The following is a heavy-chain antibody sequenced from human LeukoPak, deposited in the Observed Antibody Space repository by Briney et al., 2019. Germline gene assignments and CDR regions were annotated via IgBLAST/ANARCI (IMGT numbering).Heavy chain of an antibody. D-gene: IGHD6-13*01. V-gene: IGHV4-59*01. CDR3: ARVGSSWRYFDY. Sequence: SETLSLTCTVSGGSISSYYWSWIRQPPGKELEWIGYIYYSGSTNYNPSLKSRVTISVDTSKNQFSLKLSSVTAEDTAVYYCARVGSSWRYFDYWCQGTLVTVSS. CDR2: IYYSGST. CDR1: GGSISSYY. J-gene: IGHJ4*02.